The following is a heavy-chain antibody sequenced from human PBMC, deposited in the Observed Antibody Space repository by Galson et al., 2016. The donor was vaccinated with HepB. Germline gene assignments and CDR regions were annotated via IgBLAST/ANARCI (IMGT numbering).Heavy chain of an antibody. D-gene: IGHD1-14*01. Sequence: SVKVSCKASGTNFVGYVVHWVRQAPGQGLEWMGRINPNTGATTFAQKFQGRVSMSRDGSINTAHMDLTSLTSDDTAVYYCARERYDELSIYKRYFGMVDWGQGTTVIVSS. CDR1: GTNFVGYV. V-gene: IGHV1-2*06. CDR2: INPNTGAT. J-gene: IGHJ6*02. CDR3: ARERYDELSIYKRYFGMVD.